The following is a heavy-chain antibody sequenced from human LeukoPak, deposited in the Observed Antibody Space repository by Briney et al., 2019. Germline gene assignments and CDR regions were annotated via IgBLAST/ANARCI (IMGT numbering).Heavy chain of an antibody. CDR2: ISSSSSYT. Sequence: PGGSLRLSCAASGFTFSDYCMSWIRQAPGKGLEWVAYISSSSSYTNYADSVKGRFTISRDNAKNSLYLQMNSLRAEDTAVYYCARDGSGLDAFDIWGQGTMVTVSS. CDR1: GFTFSDYC. D-gene: IGHD3-10*01. J-gene: IGHJ3*02. CDR3: ARDGSGLDAFDI. V-gene: IGHV3-11*06.